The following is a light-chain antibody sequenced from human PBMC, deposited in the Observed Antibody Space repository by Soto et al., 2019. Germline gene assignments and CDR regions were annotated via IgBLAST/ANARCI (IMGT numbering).Light chain of an antibody. CDR1: SSDVGAYNF. Sequence: QSALTQPPSASGSPGQSVTISCTGTSSDVGAYNFVSWYQQHPGKVPKLMIYEVTKRPSGVPDRFSGSKSGNTASLTVSGLQAEDEADYYCSSYAGSNNYVFGTGTKLTVL. V-gene: IGLV2-8*01. CDR3: SSYAGSNNYV. CDR2: EVT. J-gene: IGLJ1*01.